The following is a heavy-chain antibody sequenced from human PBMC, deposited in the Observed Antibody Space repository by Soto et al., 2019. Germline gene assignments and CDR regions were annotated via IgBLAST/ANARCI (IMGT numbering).Heavy chain of an antibody. J-gene: IGHJ4*02. CDR3: ARGSYNILTGYYLGY. CDR2: IYYSGTT. CDR1: GGSFSGYY. V-gene: IGHV4-59*01. D-gene: IGHD3-9*01. Sequence: PSETLSLTCTVSGGSFSGYYWSWIRQPPGKGLDWIGYIYYSGTTNYNPSLKSRVTISVDTSRNQFSLKLSSVTAADTAVYYCARGSYNILTGYYLGYWGQGTLVTVSS.